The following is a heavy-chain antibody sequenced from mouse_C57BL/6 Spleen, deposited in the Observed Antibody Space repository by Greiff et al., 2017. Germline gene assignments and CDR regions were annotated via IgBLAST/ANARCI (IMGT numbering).Heavy chain of an antibody. D-gene: IGHD1-1*01. J-gene: IGHJ4*01. Sequence: QVHVKQPGAELVKPGASVKMSCKASGYTFTSYWITWVKQRPGQGLEWIGDIYPGSGSTNYNEKFKGKATLTVDTSSSTAYMQLSSLTSEDSAVYYCARLLTTDYAMDYWGQGTSVTVAS. CDR3: ARLLTTDYAMDY. V-gene: IGHV1-55*01. CDR2: IYPGSGST. CDR1: GYTFTSYW.